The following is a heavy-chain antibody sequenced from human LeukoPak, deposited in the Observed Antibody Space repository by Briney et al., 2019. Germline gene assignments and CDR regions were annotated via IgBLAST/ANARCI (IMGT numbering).Heavy chain of an antibody. D-gene: IGHD1-26*01. V-gene: IGHV4-39*01. CDR2: IYFSGST. Sequence: SETLSLTCTVSGGSISSSPYWWGWIRQPPGKGLEWIATIYFSGSTFYHPSLEGRVTISADTSKNQFSLKLASVTAADTAVYHCARRAYGIGFGYWGQGTVVTVSS. J-gene: IGHJ4*02. CDR3: ARRAYGIGFGY. CDR1: GGSISSSPYW.